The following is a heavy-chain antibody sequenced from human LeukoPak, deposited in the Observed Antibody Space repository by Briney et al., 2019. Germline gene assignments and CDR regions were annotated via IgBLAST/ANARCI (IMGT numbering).Heavy chain of an antibody. J-gene: IGHJ4*02. CDR2: FYITGST. Sequence: SETLSLTCTVSGASISSYYWSWIRQPAGKGLEWIGRFYITGSTNYDPSLKSRLTMSGGTSTTQFSLKLSSVTAADTAVYYCARETERERGAAARFFDYWGQGTLVAVSS. V-gene: IGHV4-4*07. CDR1: GASISSYY. D-gene: IGHD6-6*01. CDR3: ARETERERGAAARFFDY.